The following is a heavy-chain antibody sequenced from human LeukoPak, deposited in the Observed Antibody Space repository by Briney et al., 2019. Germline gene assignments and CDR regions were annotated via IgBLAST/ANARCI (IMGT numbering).Heavy chain of an antibody. CDR3: ARVSQYYYDSSGYLDY. D-gene: IGHD3-22*01. Sequence: SETLSLTCTVSGGSISSSGYYWDWIRQPPGQGLEWIGNFYYSGSTYYNPSLKSRVTVSVDTSKNQFSLKLSSVTAADTAVYYCARVSQYYYDSSGYLDYWGQGTLVTVSS. CDR2: FYYSGST. J-gene: IGHJ4*02. V-gene: IGHV4-39*01. CDR1: GGSISSSGYY.